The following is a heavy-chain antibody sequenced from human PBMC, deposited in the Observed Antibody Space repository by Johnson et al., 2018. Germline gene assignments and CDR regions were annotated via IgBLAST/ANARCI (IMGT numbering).Heavy chain of an antibody. CDR2: TSYDGSNK. CDR3: ARVVSRVKRKAKYDAFDI. V-gene: IGHV3-30*04. CDR1: GFTFSNYA. J-gene: IGHJ3*02. Sequence: VQLVETGGGVVQPGRSLRLSCAASGFTFSNYAIHWVRQAPGKGLEWVALTSYDGSNKHYTDSVKGRFTISRDNSKNTLYLQMNSLRAEDTAVYYCARVVSRVKRKAKYDAFDIWGQGTMVTVSS. D-gene: IGHD3-10*01.